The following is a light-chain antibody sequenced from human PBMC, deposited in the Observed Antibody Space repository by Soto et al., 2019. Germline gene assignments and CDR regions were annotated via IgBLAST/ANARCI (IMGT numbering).Light chain of an antibody. Sequence: QSVLTQPPSVSGTPGQRVTISCSGSSSNVGSNFVYWYQQFPGTAPKLLIYRTDQRPSGVPDRFSASKPGTSASLAISGLRSDDEADYYCAAWDNSLRWVFGGGTK. V-gene: IGLV1-47*01. J-gene: IGLJ3*02. CDR1: SSNVGSNF. CDR3: AAWDNSLRWV. CDR2: RTD.